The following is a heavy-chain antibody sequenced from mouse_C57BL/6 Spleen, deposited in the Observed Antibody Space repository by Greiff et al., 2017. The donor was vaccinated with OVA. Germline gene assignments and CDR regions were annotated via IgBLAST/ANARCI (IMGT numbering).Heavy chain of an antibody. D-gene: IGHD4-1*01. CDR1: GYAFSSSW. CDR3: ARNWDEWYFDV. J-gene: IGHJ1*03. V-gene: IGHV1-82*01. CDR2: IYPGDGDT. Sequence: QVQLQQSGPELVKPGASVKISCKASGYAFSSSWMNWVKQRPGKGLEWIGRIYPGDGDTNYNGKFKGKATLTADKSSSTAYMQLSSLTSEDSAVYFCARNWDEWYFDVWGTGTTVTVSS.